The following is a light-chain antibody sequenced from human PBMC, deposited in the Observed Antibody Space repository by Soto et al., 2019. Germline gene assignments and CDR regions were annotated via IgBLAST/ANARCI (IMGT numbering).Light chain of an antibody. J-gene: IGLJ1*01. V-gene: IGLV4-60*03. CDR2: LEGSGKY. Sequence: QSVLTQSSSASASLGSSVNLTCTLSSGYTKYIVTWHQQQPGKAPRYLMRLEGSGKYNKGNGVPERFSGSSSGADRYLTISILQSDDEADYYCETSDSNTHVFGPGTKLTVL. CDR3: ETSDSNTHV. CDR1: SGYTKYI.